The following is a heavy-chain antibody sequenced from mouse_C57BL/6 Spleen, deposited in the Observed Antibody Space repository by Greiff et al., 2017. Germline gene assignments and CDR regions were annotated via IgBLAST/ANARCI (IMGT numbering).Heavy chain of an antibody. V-gene: IGHV1-55*01. CDR1: GYTFTSYW. CDR3: AREDYDDDAVDY. D-gene: IGHD2-4*01. Sequence: VQLQQPGAELVKPGASVKMSCKASGYTFTSYWITWVKQRPGQGLEWIGDIYPGSGSTNYNEKFKSKATLTVDTSSSTAYMQLSSLTSEDSAVYYCAREDYDDDAVDYWGQGTTLTVSS. CDR2: IYPGSGST. J-gene: IGHJ2*01.